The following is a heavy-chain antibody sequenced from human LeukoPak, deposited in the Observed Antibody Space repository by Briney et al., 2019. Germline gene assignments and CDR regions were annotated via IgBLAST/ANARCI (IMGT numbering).Heavy chain of an antibody. CDR2: ITPNADRT. D-gene: IGHD3-22*01. V-gene: IGHV3-23*01. J-gene: IGHJ1*01. CDR3: AIIHGYYDGSGYWVQ. CDR1: GFTFGSYG. Sequence: GGSLRLSCAASGFTFGSYGMSWVREAPGKGLEWVSFITPNADRTSYADSVEGRFTISRDNPRNTLYMQMNSLRDEDTAVYYCAIIHGYYDGSGYWVQWGQGTLVTVSS.